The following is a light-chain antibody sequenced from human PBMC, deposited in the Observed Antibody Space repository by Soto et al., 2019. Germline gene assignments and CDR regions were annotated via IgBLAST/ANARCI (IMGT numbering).Light chain of an antibody. CDR2: GAS. Sequence: EIVLTQSPGTLSLSPGERATLSCRASQSVSSSYLAWYQQKPGQAPRLLIYGASSRATGIPDRLSGSGSGTDFTLTISRLEPEDFAVYYCQQYGSSPRTFGQGTQVEIK. CDR3: QQYGSSPRT. V-gene: IGKV3-20*01. J-gene: IGKJ1*01. CDR1: QSVSSSY.